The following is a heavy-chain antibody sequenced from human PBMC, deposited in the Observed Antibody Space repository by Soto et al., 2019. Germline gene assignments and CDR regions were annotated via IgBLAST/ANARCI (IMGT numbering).Heavy chain of an antibody. CDR3: ARVRNSRDIDY. Sequence: SETLSLTCTVSDGSVSSSNYCWAWIRQPPGKGLEWVGRFCESGDTNYNPSLKSRVTISIDMPKSQFSLKLNSVTAADTAVYYCARVRNSRDIDYWGQGIRVTVS. CDR2: FCESGDT. V-gene: IGHV4-61*01. CDR1: DGSVSSSNYC. J-gene: IGHJ4*02. D-gene: IGHD3-22*01.